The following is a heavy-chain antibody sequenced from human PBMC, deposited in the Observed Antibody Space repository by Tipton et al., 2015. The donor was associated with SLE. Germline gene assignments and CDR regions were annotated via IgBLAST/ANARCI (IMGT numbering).Heavy chain of an antibody. J-gene: IGHJ4*02. V-gene: IGHV1-18*04. Sequence: QSGAEVKKPGASVKVSCTASDYTFTAYGISWVRQAPGQGLEWMGWISGDNRRTSYAQNLQDRVTLTTDTSTSTAYMELMSLRSDDTAVDYCARRHMGGASDYWGQGTLVSVSS. D-gene: IGHD1-26*01. CDR3: ARRHMGGASDY. CDR2: ISGDNRRT. CDR1: DYTFTAYG.